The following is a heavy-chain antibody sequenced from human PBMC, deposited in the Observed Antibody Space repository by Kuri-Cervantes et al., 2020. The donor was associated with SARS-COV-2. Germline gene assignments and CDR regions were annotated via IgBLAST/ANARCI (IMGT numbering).Heavy chain of an antibody. CDR3: ARVKDWFGEPKFDY. CDR1: GGSISSSSYY. V-gene: IGHV4-39*07. Sequence: SETLSLTCTVSGGSISSSSYYWGWIRQPLGKGLEWIGEINHSGSTNYNPSLKSRVTISVDTSKNQFSLKLSSVTAADTAVYYCARVKDWFGEPKFDYWGQGTLVTVSS. D-gene: IGHD3-10*01. CDR2: INHSGST. J-gene: IGHJ4*02.